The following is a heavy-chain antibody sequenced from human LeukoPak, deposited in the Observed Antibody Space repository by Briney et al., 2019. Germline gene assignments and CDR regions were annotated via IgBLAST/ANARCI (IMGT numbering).Heavy chain of an antibody. Sequence: PGGSLRLSCAASGFTFDDDGMSWVRQAPGKGLEWVSGINWNGGSTGYADSVKGRFTISRDNAKNSLYLQMNSLRAEDTALYYCARVGGSGSYYNFDYWGQGTLVTVSS. CDR2: INWNGGST. CDR1: GFTFDDDG. CDR3: ARVGGSGSYYNFDY. J-gene: IGHJ4*02. D-gene: IGHD3-10*01. V-gene: IGHV3-20*04.